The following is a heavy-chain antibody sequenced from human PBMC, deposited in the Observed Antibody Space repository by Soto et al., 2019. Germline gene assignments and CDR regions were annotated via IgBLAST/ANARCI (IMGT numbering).Heavy chain of an antibody. J-gene: IGHJ4*02. D-gene: IGHD6-13*01. V-gene: IGHV4-30-2*01. CDR2: IYHSGST. CDR1: GGSISSGGYS. Sequence: SETLSLTCAVSGGSISSGGYSWSWIRQPPGKGLEWIGYIYHSGSTYYNPSLKSRVTMSIDTSKDQFSLKLNSVTAADTAVYYCARGSTSTWNNYWGQGTLVTVSS. CDR3: ARGSTSTWNNY.